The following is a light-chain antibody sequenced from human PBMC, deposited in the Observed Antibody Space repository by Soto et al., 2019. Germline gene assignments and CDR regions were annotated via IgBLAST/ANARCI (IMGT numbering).Light chain of an antibody. CDR2: DAS. CDR3: QQRSDWPLT. J-gene: IGKJ4*01. CDR1: QSVSSY. V-gene: IGKV3-11*01. Sequence: EIVLTQSPATLSLSPGARATLSCRASQSVSSYLAWYQQKPGQAPRLLIYDASNRATGIPARFSGSGSGTDFTLPSRSLEPEDFAVYYCQQRSDWPLTFGGGTKVEIK.